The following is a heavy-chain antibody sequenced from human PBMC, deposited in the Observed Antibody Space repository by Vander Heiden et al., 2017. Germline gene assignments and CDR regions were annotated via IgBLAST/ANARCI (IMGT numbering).Heavy chain of an antibody. D-gene: IGHD6-19*01. Sequence: EVQLVESGGGLVKPGGSLRLSCVDSGFTLSSYRMSWVRQAPGKGLEWVSSISGSSSYIYYADSVKGRFTISRDNAKNSLYLQMNSLRAEDTALYYCARDLDPSLAAYGMDVWGQGTTVTVSS. CDR2: ISGSSSYI. J-gene: IGHJ6*02. CDR3: ARDLDPSLAAYGMDV. CDR1: GFTLSSYR. V-gene: IGHV3-21*01.